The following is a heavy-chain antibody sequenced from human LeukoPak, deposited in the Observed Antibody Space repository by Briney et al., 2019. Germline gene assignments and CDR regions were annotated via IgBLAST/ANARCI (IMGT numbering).Heavy chain of an antibody. J-gene: IGHJ4*02. CDR2: IYPGDSDT. Sequence: GESLKISCKGSGYSFTSYWISWVRQMPGKGLEWMGIIYPGDSDTRYSPSFQGQVTISADKSISTAYLQWSSLKASDTAIYYCARQWGDCSSTSCYSAYWGQGTLVTVSS. CDR1: GYSFTSYW. D-gene: IGHD2-2*01. V-gene: IGHV5-51*01. CDR3: ARQWGDCSSTSCYSAY.